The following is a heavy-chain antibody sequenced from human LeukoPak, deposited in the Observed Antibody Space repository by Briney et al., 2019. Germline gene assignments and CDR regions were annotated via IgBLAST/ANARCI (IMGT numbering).Heavy chain of an antibody. CDR1: GFIFSSDA. Sequence: GGSLRLSCAASGFIFSSDALSWVRQAPGKGLEWVSALSGSGATTYYADSVRGRFTISRDNSKNTVFLQMNSLRAEDTAVYYCAKSRLQYFDYWGQGTLVTVSS. V-gene: IGHV3-23*01. CDR3: AKSRLQYFDY. CDR2: LSGSGATT. J-gene: IGHJ4*02.